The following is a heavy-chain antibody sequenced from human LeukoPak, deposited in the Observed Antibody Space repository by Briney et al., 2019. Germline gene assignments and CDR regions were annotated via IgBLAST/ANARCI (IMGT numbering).Heavy chain of an antibody. V-gene: IGHV4-59*01. Sequence: SETLSLTCTVSGGSISSYYWSWIRQPSGKGLEWIGYIYYSGSTDYIPSLKSRVTISVDKSKNQFSLKLNSMTAADTAVYYCAKSYGSGSYFDSWGQGTLVTVSS. CDR3: AKSYGSGSYFDS. D-gene: IGHD3-10*01. J-gene: IGHJ4*02. CDR2: IYYSGST. CDR1: GGSISSYY.